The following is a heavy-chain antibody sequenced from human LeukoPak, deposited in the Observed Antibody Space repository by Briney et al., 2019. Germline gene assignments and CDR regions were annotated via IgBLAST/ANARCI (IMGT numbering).Heavy chain of an antibody. J-gene: IGHJ4*02. V-gene: IGHV4-39*01. CDR2: VYYSGNT. Sequence: SETLSLTCTVSGGSISSSSSFWAWIRQPPGKGLEWIGNVYYSGNTHYNPSLKSRVTISLDTSKNQFSLRLTSVTAADTAVHYCARHGLYQDYGYWGQGTLVTVSS. CDR3: ARHGLYQDYGY. CDR1: GGSISSSSSF. D-gene: IGHD3-16*01.